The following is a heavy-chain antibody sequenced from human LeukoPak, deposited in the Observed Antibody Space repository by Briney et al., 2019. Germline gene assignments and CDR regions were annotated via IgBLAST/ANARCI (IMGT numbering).Heavy chain of an antibody. Sequence: GGSLRLSCAASGFTFNNAWVNWVRQAPGKGLEWVGRIKSKNVGGTTDYAAPVKGRFTISRDDSKNTVYLQMNSLKIEDTAVYYCTSHAAFDPWGQGTLVTVSS. CDR3: TSHAAFDP. J-gene: IGHJ5*02. CDR2: IKSKNVGGTT. CDR1: GFTFNNAW. V-gene: IGHV3-15*01.